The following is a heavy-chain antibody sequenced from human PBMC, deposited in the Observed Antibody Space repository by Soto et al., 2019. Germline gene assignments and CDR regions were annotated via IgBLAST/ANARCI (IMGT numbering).Heavy chain of an antibody. D-gene: IGHD2-2*01. Sequence: PGGSLRLSCTASGFTLGDYAMSWVRQAPGKXLEWVGFIRSKAYGGTTEYAASVKGRFTISRDDSKSIAYLQMNSLKTEDTAVYYCTGGGDIVVVPAAMDGYNYVDAFDIWGQGAMVTVSS. J-gene: IGHJ3*02. CDR2: IRSKAYGGTT. V-gene: IGHV3-49*04. CDR3: TGGGDIVVVPAAMDGYNYVDAFDI. CDR1: GFTLGDYA.